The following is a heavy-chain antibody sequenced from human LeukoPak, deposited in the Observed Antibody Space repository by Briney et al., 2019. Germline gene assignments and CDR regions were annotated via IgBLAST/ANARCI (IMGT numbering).Heavy chain of an antibody. CDR2: INSDGSST. Sequence: PGGSLRLSCAASGFTFSSYWMHWVRQAPGKGLVWVSRINSDGSSTSYADSVKGRITISRDNAKNTLYLQMNSLRAEDTAVYYCARDSPGVVPAAIVDGMDVWGKGTTVTVSS. CDR1: GFTFSSYW. J-gene: IGHJ6*04. D-gene: IGHD2-2*02. V-gene: IGHV3-74*01. CDR3: ARDSPGVVPAAIVDGMDV.